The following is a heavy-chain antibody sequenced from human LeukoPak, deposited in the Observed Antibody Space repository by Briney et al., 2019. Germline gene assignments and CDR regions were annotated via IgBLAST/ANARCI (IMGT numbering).Heavy chain of an antibody. V-gene: IGHV4-34*01. Sequence: PSETLSLTCAVYGGSFSGYYWSWIRQPPGKGLEWIGEINHSGSTNYNPSLKSRVTISVDTSKNQFSLKLSSVTAADTAVYYCAIDGYNSPDAFDIWGQGTMVTVSS. J-gene: IGHJ3*02. D-gene: IGHD5-24*01. CDR2: INHSGST. CDR3: AIDGYNSPDAFDI. CDR1: GGSFSGYY.